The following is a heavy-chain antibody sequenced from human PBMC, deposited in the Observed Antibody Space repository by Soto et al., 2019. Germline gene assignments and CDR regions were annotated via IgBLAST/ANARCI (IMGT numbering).Heavy chain of an antibody. V-gene: IGHV1-18*01. J-gene: IGHJ4*02. CDR3: ARALRDGYYLFDY. Sequence: ASVKVSCKASGYTLPNFGLSWVRQAPGQGLEWMGCISAYTANTNYAQKLQDRVTMTTDTSTSTAFLELRSLRSDDTAVYYCARALRDGYYLFDYWGQGTLVTVSS. CDR2: ISAYTANT. CDR1: GYTLPNFG. D-gene: IGHD1-26*01.